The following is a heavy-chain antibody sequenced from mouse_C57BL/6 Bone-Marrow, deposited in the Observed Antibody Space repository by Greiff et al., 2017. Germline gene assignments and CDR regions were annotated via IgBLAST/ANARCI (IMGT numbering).Heavy chain of an antibody. CDR2: IDPENGDT. CDR3: TLPGMDY. Sequence: VQLKESGAELVRPGASVKLSCTASGFNIKDDYMHWVKQRPEQGLEWIGWIDPENGDTEYASKFQGKATITADTSSNTAYLQLSSLTSEDTAVYYCTLPGMDYWGQGNSVTVSS. CDR1: GFNIKDDY. V-gene: IGHV14-4*01. J-gene: IGHJ4*01.